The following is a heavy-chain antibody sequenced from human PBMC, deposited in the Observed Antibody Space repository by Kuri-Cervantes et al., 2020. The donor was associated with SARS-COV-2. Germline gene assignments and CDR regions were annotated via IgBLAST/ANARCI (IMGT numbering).Heavy chain of an antibody. D-gene: IGHD1-26*01. CDR1: GFTFSSCW. Sequence: GGSLRLSCAASGFTFSSCWMSWVRQAPGRGLEWVANIKQDGSEKYYVDSVKGRFTISRDNAKNSLYLQMNRLRAEDTAVYYCAREGVDIVGAPHDAFDIWGQGTMVTVSS. CDR2: IKQDGSEK. V-gene: IGHV3-7*01. CDR3: AREGVDIVGAPHDAFDI. J-gene: IGHJ3*02.